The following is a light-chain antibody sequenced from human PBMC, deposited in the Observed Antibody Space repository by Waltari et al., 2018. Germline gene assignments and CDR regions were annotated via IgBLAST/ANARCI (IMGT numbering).Light chain of an antibody. CDR1: QSLVHSDGNTH. V-gene: IGKV2-30*02. J-gene: IGKJ2*01. CDR3: MQGTHLPYT. Sequence: DVVMTQSPLSLPVTLGQPASISCKSSQSLVHSDGNTHLNWFQQRPGQSPRRLFSRVSNRESGVPDRFSGSGSGTDFTLKISRVEAEDVGVYYCMQGTHLPYTFGQGTRLDIK. CDR2: RVS.